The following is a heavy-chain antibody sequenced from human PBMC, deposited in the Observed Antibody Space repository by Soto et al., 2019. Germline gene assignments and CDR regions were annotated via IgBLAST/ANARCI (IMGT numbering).Heavy chain of an antibody. V-gene: IGHV4-39*01. CDR2: IYYSGST. CDR3: ARHPGRGYSYVTDV. Sequence: PSETLSLTCTVSGGSISSSSYYWGWIRQPPGKGLERIGRIYYSGSTYYNPSLKSRVTISVDTSKNQFSLKLSSGTAADTAVYYCARHPGRGYSYVTDVWGQGTTVTVSS. CDR1: GGSISSSSYY. D-gene: IGHD5-18*01. J-gene: IGHJ6*02.